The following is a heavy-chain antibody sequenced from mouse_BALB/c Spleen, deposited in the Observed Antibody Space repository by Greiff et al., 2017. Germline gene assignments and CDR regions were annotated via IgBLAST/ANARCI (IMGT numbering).Heavy chain of an antibody. CDR1: GFTFSDYY. CDR2: ISDGGSYT. J-gene: IGHJ2*01. CDR3: AREGWDRYYFDY. D-gene: IGHD3-3*01. Sequence: EVMLVESGGGLVKPGGSLKLSCAASGFTFSDYYMYWVRQTPEKRLEWVATISDGGSYTYYPDSVKGRFTISRDNAKNNLYLQMSSLKSEDTAMYYCAREGWDRYYFDYWGQGTTLTVSS. V-gene: IGHV5-4*02.